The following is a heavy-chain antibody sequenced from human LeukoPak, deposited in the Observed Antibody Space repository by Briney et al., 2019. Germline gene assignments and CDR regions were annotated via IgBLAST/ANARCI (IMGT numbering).Heavy chain of an antibody. CDR1: GYTFIDYD. J-gene: IGHJ1*01. CDR2: MNPNSANT. V-gene: IGHV1-8*01. D-gene: IGHD3-3*01. CDR3: ARGGTPGVVDRRYFQY. Sequence: ASVKVSCKASGYTFIDYDINWVRQAAGQGLEWMGWMNPNSANTGYAQNFQDRVTMTRNTPISTAYMELSSLTSEDTAVYYCARGGTPGVVDRRYFQYWGQGTLVTVSS.